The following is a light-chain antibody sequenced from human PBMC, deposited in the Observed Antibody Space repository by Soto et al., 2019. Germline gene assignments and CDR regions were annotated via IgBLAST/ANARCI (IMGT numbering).Light chain of an antibody. CDR3: QQYNNWFS. Sequence: EVVMTQSPATLSVSPGERATLSCRASQSVSSSLAWYQQKPGQAPRLLIYGASTRATGIPARFSGSGSGTEFTLTISSLQSEDFAAYYCQQYNNWFSFGQGTKLEIK. CDR2: GAS. V-gene: IGKV3-15*01. CDR1: QSVSSS. J-gene: IGKJ2*01.